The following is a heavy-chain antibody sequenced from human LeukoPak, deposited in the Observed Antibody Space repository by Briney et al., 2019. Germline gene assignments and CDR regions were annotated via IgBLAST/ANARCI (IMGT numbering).Heavy chain of an antibody. CDR2: IYYSGST. CDR1: GDSISSSNHY. CDR3: ARGDYYGSGSRYFDY. J-gene: IGHJ4*02. Sequence: TSETLSLTCSVSGDSISSSNHYWGWIRQPPGKGLEWIGSIYYSGSTYYNPSLKSRVTISVDTSKNQFSLKLSSVTAADTAVYYCARGDYYGSGSRYFDYWGQGTLVTVSS. D-gene: IGHD3-10*01. V-gene: IGHV4-39*07.